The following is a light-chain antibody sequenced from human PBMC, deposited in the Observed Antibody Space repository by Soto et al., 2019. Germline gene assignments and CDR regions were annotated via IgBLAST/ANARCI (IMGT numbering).Light chain of an antibody. Sequence: EIVMTQSPATLSVSPGERATLSCRTSQSVSSNLAWYQQKPVQAPRLLIYGASTRATGISARFSGSGSGTEFTLTISSLQSEDFAVYYCQQYNNWPQTFGQGTKVDIK. CDR3: QQYNNWPQT. CDR1: QSVSSN. V-gene: IGKV3-15*01. CDR2: GAS. J-gene: IGKJ1*01.